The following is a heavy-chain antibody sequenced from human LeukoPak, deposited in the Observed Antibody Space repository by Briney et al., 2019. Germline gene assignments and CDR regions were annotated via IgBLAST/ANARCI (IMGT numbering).Heavy chain of an antibody. D-gene: IGHD6-25*01. CDR2: IYTSGST. V-gene: IGHV4-61*02. Sequence: SETLSLTCTVSGGSISSGSYYWSWIRQPAGKGLEWIGRIYTSGSTYYNPSLKSRVTISVDTSKNQFSLKLSSVTAADTAVYYCALITAAVDYWGQGTLVTVSS. CDR3: ALITAAVDY. J-gene: IGHJ4*02. CDR1: GGSISSGSYY.